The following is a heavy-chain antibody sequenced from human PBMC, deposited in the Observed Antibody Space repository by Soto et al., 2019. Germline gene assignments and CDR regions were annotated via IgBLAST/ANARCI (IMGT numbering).Heavy chain of an antibody. CDR1: GFTFSNAW. Sequence: EVQLVESGGGLVKPGGSLRLSCAASGFTFSNAWMSWVRQAPGKGLEWVSRIKSKTDGGTTDYAAPVKGRFTISRDDSKNTLYLQMNSLKTEDTAVYYCTTLGVAGLNDAFDIWGQGTMVTVSS. V-gene: IGHV3-15*01. J-gene: IGHJ3*02. D-gene: IGHD6-19*01. CDR3: TTLGVAGLNDAFDI. CDR2: IKSKTDGGTT.